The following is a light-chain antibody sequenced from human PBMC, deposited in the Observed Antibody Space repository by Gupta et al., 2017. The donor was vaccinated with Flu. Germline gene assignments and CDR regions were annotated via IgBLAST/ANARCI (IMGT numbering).Light chain of an antibody. Sequence: TLCASVSVRCTITRRARQDIRNIVIWFQQKPGKAPKSLLYAASNLQSGVPAKFNGSGSATDFTLTINDRQPEDFATYFCQQDKTYPLTFGRGTRVEI. CDR1: QDIRNI. J-gene: IGKJ4*01. CDR2: AAS. CDR3: QQDKTYPLT. V-gene: IGKV1-16*02.